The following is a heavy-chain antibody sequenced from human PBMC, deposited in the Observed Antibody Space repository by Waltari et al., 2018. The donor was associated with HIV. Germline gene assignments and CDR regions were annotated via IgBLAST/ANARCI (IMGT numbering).Heavy chain of an antibody. J-gene: IGHJ4*02. V-gene: IGHV1-8*01. CDR2: MKPNSGNT. Sequence: QVQLVQSGAEVKKPGASVKVSRKASGYTFTSYDINWVRQATGQGLEWMGWMKPNSGNTGYAQKFQGRVTMTRNTSISTAYMELSGLRSEDTAVYYCARRYDSGTNIAGYWGQGTLVTVSS. D-gene: IGHD3-10*01. CDR1: GYTFTSYD. CDR3: ARRYDSGTNIAGY.